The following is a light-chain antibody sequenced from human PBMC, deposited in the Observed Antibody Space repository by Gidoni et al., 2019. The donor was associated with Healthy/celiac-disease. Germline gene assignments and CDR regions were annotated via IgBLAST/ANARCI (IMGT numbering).Light chain of an antibody. V-gene: IGLV3-1*01. J-gene: IGLJ2*01. CDR2: QDS. CDR1: KLGDKY. CDR3: QAWDSSPVV. Sequence: YELTQPPSVSVSPGQTASITCSGDKLGDKYACWYQQKPGQSPVLVIYQDSKRPSGIPVRFSGSSSANTATLTVSGTQAMDEADYYCQAWDSSPVVFGGGTKLTVL.